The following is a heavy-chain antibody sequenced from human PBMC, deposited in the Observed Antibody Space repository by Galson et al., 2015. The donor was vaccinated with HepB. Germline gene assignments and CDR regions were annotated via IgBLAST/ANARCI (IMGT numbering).Heavy chain of an antibody. Sequence: SVKVSCKASGGTFSSYAISWVRQAPGQGLEWMGGIIPIFGTANYAQKFQGRVTITADESTSTAYMELSSLRSEDTAVYYCARGSGRYSSSWVVPWFDPWGQGTLVTVSS. D-gene: IGHD6-13*01. CDR2: IIPIFGTA. CDR3: ARGSGRYSSSWVVPWFDP. CDR1: GGTFSSYA. J-gene: IGHJ5*02. V-gene: IGHV1-69*13.